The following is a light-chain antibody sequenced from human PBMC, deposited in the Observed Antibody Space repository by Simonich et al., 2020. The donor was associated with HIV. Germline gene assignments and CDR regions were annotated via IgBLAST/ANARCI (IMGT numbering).Light chain of an antibody. CDR1: QSVSSSY. CDR3: QQYCSSPYT. Sequence: EIVLTQSPGTLSLSPGERATLPCRASQSVSSSYLAWYQQKPGQAPMLLIYGASSRATGIPDRFSGSGSGTDFTLTISRLEPEDFAVYYCQQYCSSPYTFGQGTKLEIK. J-gene: IGKJ2*01. CDR2: GAS. V-gene: IGKV3-20*01.